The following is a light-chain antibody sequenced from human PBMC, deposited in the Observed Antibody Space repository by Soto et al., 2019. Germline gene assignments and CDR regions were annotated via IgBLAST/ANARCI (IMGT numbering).Light chain of an antibody. J-gene: IGLJ2*01. CDR1: SSNIGAGFD. CDR2: DDN. CDR3: QSYDSSLTNYVV. V-gene: IGLV1-40*01. Sequence: QSVLTQAPSVSGSPGQRVTISCTGSSSNIGAGFDVHWYQQLPGTAPKLLIYDDNSRPSGVPDRFSASKSGTSASLAITGLQAEDEAYYYCQSYDSSLTNYVVFGGGTKLTVL.